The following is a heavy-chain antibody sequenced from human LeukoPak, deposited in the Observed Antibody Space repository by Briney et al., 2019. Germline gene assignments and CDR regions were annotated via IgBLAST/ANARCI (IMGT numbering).Heavy chain of an antibody. D-gene: IGHD3-3*01. CDR1: GYAFSGHD. Sequence: ASVKVSCKASGYAFSGHDINWVRQATGQGLEWMGWMNPHSGNTGYAQNFQGRLSMTRNTSISTAYMELSSLRSEDTAVYYCAKSWRKERGFQHWGQGTLVTVSS. CDR2: MNPHSGNT. V-gene: IGHV1-8*01. J-gene: IGHJ1*01. CDR3: AKSWRKERGFQH.